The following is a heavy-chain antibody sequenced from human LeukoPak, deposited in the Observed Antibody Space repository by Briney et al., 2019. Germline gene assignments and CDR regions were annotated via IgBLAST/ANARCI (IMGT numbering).Heavy chain of an antibody. V-gene: IGHV3-21*04. D-gene: IGHD3-10*01. Sequence: GGSLRLSCAASGFPFSTHSLNWVRQAPGKGLEWVSSISAGGDFVYYGDSVKGRFTISRDNSKNTLYLQMNSLRAEDTAVYYCARSPHNSDWGQGTLVTVSS. CDR2: ISAGGDFV. CDR3: ARSPHNSD. J-gene: IGHJ4*02. CDR1: GFPFSTHS.